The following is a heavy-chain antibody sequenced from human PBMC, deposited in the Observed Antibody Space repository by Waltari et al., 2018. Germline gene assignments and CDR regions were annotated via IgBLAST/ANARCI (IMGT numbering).Heavy chain of an antibody. V-gene: IGHV3-21*01. J-gene: IGHJ3*02. CDR2: ISPTSAFR. D-gene: IGHD2-15*01. Sequence: EVQLVESGGGLVKPGGSLRLSCAASGFTLSDYSLNWVRQAPGKGLVWVSTISPTSAFRYYADSVRGRFTISRDNAKNSLFLQMNGLRADDTAVFYCSRHTPCHAGICPHAFDIWGQGTVVTVSS. CDR3: SRHTPCHAGICPHAFDI. CDR1: GFTLSDYS.